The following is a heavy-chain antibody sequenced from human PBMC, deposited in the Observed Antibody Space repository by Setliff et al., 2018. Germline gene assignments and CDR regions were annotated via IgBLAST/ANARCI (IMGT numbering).Heavy chain of an antibody. Sequence: SETLSLTCTVSGASITSGVYYWAWIRQPPGKGLEWIGRIYHRGDTYYNASLKSRLTISVDTSKNQVSLNLRSVTAADTAVYYCARTGTYRYFDYWGQGALVTVSS. J-gene: IGHJ4*02. CDR2: IYHRGDT. V-gene: IGHV4-39*01. CDR3: ARTGTYRYFDY. D-gene: IGHD1-1*01. CDR1: GASITSGVYY.